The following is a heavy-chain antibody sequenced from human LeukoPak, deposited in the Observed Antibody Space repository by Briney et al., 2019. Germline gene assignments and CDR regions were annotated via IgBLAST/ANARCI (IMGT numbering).Heavy chain of an antibody. Sequence: VASVKVSCKASGYTFTGYYMHWVRQAPGQGLEWMGWINPNSGGTKYAQKFQGRVTMTRDTSISTVYMELSRLRSDDTAVYYCAKTCSSTICPLDYWGQGTPVTVSS. CDR3: AKTCSSTICPLDY. CDR2: INPNSGGT. V-gene: IGHV1-2*02. CDR1: GYTFTGYY. D-gene: IGHD2-2*01. J-gene: IGHJ4*02.